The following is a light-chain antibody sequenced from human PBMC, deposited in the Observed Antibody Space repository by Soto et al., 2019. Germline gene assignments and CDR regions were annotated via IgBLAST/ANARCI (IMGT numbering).Light chain of an antibody. V-gene: IGKV3-11*01. CDR1: QSVSSY. CDR3: QQRSNWPPGYT. J-gene: IGKJ2*01. Sequence: EIVLTQSPATLSLSPGERATLSCRASQSVSSYLAWYQQKPGQAPRLLIYDASNRATGIPARFSGSWSGTDFTLSISRLEPEDFAVSSCQQRSNWPPGYTFGQGTKLEIK. CDR2: DAS.